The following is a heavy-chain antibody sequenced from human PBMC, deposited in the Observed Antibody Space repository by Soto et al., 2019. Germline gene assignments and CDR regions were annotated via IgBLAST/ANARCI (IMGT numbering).Heavy chain of an antibody. V-gene: IGHV3-7*04. J-gene: IGHJ4*02. CDR1: GLIFSNYW. D-gene: IGHD6-13*01. CDR2: IKEDGSGV. CDR3: ARGGSDRSWYWRD. Sequence: EVQLVESGGGLVHPGGSLRLSCTASGLIFSNYWMTWVRQAPGKGLEWVANIKEDGSGVDYVDSVKGRFTVSRDNGKNSVYLQMNRLSVEDMAVYYCARGGSDRSWYWRDWGQGALVTVSS.